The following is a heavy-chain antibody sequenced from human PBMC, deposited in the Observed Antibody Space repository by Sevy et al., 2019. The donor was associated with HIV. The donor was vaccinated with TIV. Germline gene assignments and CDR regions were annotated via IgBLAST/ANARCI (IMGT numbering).Heavy chain of an antibody. D-gene: IGHD2-15*01. CDR2: IYSGGST. V-gene: IGHV3-53*01. CDR3: ASDGPLCSGGSCYSGGAFDI. CDR1: GFTVSSNY. J-gene: IGHJ3*02. Sequence: GGSLRLSCAASGFTVSSNYMSWVRQAPGKGLEWVSVIYSGGSTYYADSVKGRFTISRDNSKNTLYLQMNSLRAEDTAVYYCASDGPLCSGGSCYSGGAFDIWGQGTMVTVSS.